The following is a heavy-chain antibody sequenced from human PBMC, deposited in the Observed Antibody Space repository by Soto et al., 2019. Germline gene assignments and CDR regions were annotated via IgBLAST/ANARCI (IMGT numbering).Heavy chain of an antibody. Sequence: SETLSLTCTVSGGSISSSSYYWGWIRQPPGKGLEWIGSIYYSGSTYYNPSLKSRVTISVDTSKNQFSLKLSSVTAADTAVYYCARGADLRYSYGPYYFDYWGQGTLVTVSS. V-gene: IGHV4-39*01. J-gene: IGHJ4*02. CDR1: GGSISSSSYY. CDR3: ARGADLRYSYGPYYFDY. D-gene: IGHD5-18*01. CDR2: IYYSGST.